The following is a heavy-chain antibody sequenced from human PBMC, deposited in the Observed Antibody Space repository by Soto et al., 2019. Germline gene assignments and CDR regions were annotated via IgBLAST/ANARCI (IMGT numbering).Heavy chain of an antibody. CDR1: GFTFSSYG. Sequence: QVHLVESGGGVVLPGRSLRLSCAASGFTFSSYGMHWVRQAPGKGLEWVAVISYDGSNKYYADSVKGRFSISRDNSKNTLYLQMNSLRAEDTAVYYCAKTKSFRSGYYYYGMDVW. V-gene: IGHV3-30*18. CDR2: ISYDGSNK. CDR3: AKTKSFRSGYYYYGMDV. J-gene: IGHJ6*01.